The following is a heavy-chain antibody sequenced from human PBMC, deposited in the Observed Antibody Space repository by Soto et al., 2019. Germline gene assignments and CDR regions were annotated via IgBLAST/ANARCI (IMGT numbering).Heavy chain of an antibody. V-gene: IGHV1-69*01. J-gene: IGHJ4*02. CDR2: IIPMFGTA. CDR1: GGTFSTYG. Sequence: QVKLVPSGAEVQKPGSSVNVSCKASGGTFSTYGVRWVRQAPGQGLEWMGGIIPMFGTANYAQKFQGRVTITADESMTTAYMEMRSLRSDDTAVYFCAREADRRWLNLLDFWGQGNLVTVSS. CDR3: AREADRRWLNLLDF. D-gene: IGHD5-12*01.